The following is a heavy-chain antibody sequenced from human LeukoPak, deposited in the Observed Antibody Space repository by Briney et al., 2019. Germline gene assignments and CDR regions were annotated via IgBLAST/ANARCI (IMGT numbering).Heavy chain of an antibody. CDR1: GGSISNGGYY. D-gene: IGHD2-2*01. Sequence: SETLSLTCTVSGGSISNGGYYWGWIRQPPGKGLEWIGTIYYSGSTYYNPSLKSRVTISVDTSNNQFSLKLSSVTAADTAVYYCARHSGGSLPNWFDPWGQGTLVTVSS. V-gene: IGHV4-39*01. CDR2: IYYSGST. J-gene: IGHJ5*02. CDR3: ARHSGGSLPNWFDP.